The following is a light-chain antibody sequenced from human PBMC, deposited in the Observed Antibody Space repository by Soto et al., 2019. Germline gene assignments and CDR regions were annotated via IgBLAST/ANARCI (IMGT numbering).Light chain of an antibody. CDR2: DAS. CDR3: QQRSTWPYT. V-gene: IGKV3-11*01. CDR1: QSVSGY. Sequence: ETVLTQSPATLSLSPGERATLSCRASQSVSGYLVWYQQKSAQAPRLLIYDASNRATGIPGRFSGSGSGTDFTLTISSLEPEDFAVYYCQQRSTWPYTFGPGTKVDI. J-gene: IGKJ3*01.